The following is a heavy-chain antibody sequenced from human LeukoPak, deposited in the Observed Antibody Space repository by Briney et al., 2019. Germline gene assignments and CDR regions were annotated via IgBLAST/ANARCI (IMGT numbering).Heavy chain of an antibody. Sequence: GRSMRLSCAASGFTFSSYGMRWVRQAPGEGPERVAVISYDGRNKYYADSVKGRFTISRDNSKNMLYLKMNSLRAEDTVVYYCAKDRGSSYDILTGYSDYWGQGTLVTVSS. CDR1: GFTFSSYG. D-gene: IGHD3-9*01. V-gene: IGHV3-30*18. CDR2: ISYDGRNK. CDR3: AKDRGSSYDILTGYSDY. J-gene: IGHJ4*02.